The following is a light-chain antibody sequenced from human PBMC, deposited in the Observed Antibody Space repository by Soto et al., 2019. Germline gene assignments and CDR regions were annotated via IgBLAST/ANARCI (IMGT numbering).Light chain of an antibody. J-gene: IGLJ2*01. V-gene: IGLV2-14*01. Sequence: QSALTQPDSVSGSPGQSITISCTGTSSDVCGYNYVSWYQQHPGKAPKLMIYDVSNRPSGVCNRCSGSKSGNTASLTISGLQAEDEADYCCSSYTSSSTPVVFGGGTKLTVL. CDR2: DVS. CDR3: SSYTSSSTPVV. CDR1: SSDVCGYNY.